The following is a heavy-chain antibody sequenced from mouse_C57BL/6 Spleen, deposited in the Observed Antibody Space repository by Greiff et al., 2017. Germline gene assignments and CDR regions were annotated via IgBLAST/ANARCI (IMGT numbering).Heavy chain of an antibody. V-gene: IGHV5-9*01. CDR1: GFTFSSYT. CDR3: TRHYYGSSYGYFDV. Sequence: EVKLVESGGGLVKPGGSLKLSCAASGFTFSSYTMSWVRQTPEKRLEWVATISGGGGNTYYPDSVKGRFTISRDNAKNTLYLQMSSLRSEDTALYYFTRHYYGSSYGYFDVWGTGTTVTVSS. CDR2: ISGGGGNT. J-gene: IGHJ1*03. D-gene: IGHD1-1*01.